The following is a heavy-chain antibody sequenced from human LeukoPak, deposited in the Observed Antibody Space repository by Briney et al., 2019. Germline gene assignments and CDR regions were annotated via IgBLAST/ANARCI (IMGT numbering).Heavy chain of an antibody. CDR2: INHSGRT. CDR3: ARTKEYYYGSGTYYKKEKYYHYYGMDV. V-gene: IGHV4-34*01. J-gene: IGHJ6*02. Sequence: SETLSLTCAVYGGSFSGYYWSWIRQPPGTGLEWIGEINHSGRTNYNPSLKSRVTISVATSKNQFSLKLSSVTAADTAVYYCARTKEYYYGSGTYYKKEKYYHYYGMDVWGRGTTVTVSS. CDR1: GGSFSGYY. D-gene: IGHD3-10*01.